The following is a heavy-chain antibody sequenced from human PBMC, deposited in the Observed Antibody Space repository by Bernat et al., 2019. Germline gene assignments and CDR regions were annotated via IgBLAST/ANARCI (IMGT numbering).Heavy chain of an antibody. CDR2: ISYDGSNK. CDR3: ARDPQGWYPDFDY. Sequence: VQLVESGGGLVKPGGSLRLSCAASGFTFSSYAMHWVRQAPGKGLEWVAVISYDGSNKYYADSVKGRFTISRDNSKNTLYLQMNSLRAEDTAVYYCARDPQGWYPDFDYWGQGTLVTVSS. V-gene: IGHV3-30-3*01. J-gene: IGHJ4*02. D-gene: IGHD6-19*01. CDR1: GFTFSSYA.